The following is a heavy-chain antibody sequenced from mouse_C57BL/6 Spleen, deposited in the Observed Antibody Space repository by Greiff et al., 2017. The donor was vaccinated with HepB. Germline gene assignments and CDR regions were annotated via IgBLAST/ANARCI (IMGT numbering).Heavy chain of an antibody. Sequence: QVHVKQPGAELVRPGSSVKLSCKASGYTFTSYWMDWVKQRPGQGLEWIGNIYPSDSETHYNQKFKDKATLTVDKSSSTAYMQLSSLTSEDSAVYYCARDWDYYGSRKGFDYWGQGTTLTVSS. J-gene: IGHJ2*01. V-gene: IGHV1-61*01. D-gene: IGHD1-1*01. CDR3: ARDWDYYGSRKGFDY. CDR2: IYPSDSET. CDR1: GYTFTSYW.